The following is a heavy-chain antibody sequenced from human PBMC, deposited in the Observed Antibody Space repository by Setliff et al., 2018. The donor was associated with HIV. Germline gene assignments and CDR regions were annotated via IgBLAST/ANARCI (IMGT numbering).Heavy chain of an antibody. CDR3: ARGRGYCSSHGCFYYYMDV. D-gene: IGHD2-2*01. CDR2: INPSGGST. Sequence: ASVKVSCKASGYTFTNYYMHWVRQAPGQGLEWMGIINPSGGSTSYAQKFQGRVTMTRDTSTSTVYMELSSLRSEDTAVYYCARGRGYCSSHGCFYYYMDVWAEGTTVTVSS. CDR1: GYTFTNYY. V-gene: IGHV1-46*01. J-gene: IGHJ6*03.